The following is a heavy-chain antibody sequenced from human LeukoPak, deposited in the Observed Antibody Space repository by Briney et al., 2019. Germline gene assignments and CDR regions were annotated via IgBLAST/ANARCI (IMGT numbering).Heavy chain of an antibody. Sequence: PGGSLRLSCAASGFTFSSYAMSWVRQAPGKGLEWVSAISGSGGSTYYANSVKGRFTISRDNSKNTLYLQMNSLRAEDTAVYYCAKDHSSSWDYFDYWGQGTLVTVSS. CDR3: AKDHSSSWDYFDY. D-gene: IGHD6-13*01. CDR2: ISGSGGST. CDR1: GFTFSSYA. V-gene: IGHV3-23*01. J-gene: IGHJ4*02.